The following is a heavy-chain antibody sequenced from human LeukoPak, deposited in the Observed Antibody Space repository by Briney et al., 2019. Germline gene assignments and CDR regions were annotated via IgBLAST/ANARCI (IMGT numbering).Heavy chain of an antibody. CDR3: ARTHSSGWYSVGYYYMDV. D-gene: IGHD6-19*01. CDR1: GYTFISYG. V-gene: IGHV1-18*01. Sequence: ASVKVSCKASGYTFISYGISWVRQAPGQGLEWMGWISAYNGNSNYAQKLQGRVTMTTDTSTSTAYMEVRSLRSDDTAVYYCARTHSSGWYSVGYYYMDVWGKGTTATVSS. CDR2: ISAYNGNS. J-gene: IGHJ6*03.